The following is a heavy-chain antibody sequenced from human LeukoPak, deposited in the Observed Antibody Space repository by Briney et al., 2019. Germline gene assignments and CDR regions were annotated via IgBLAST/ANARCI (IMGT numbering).Heavy chain of an antibody. V-gene: IGHV3-23*01. CDR2: ISGSGGST. D-gene: IGHD6-19*01. CDR3: AKDHTGYSSGWTVENL. J-gene: IGHJ4*02. CDR1: GFTFSSFG. Sequence: GGSLRLSCAASGFTFSSFGMHWVRQAPGKGLEWVSAISGSGGSTYYADSVKGRFTISRDNSKNTLYLQMNSLRAEDTAVYYCAKDHTGYSSGWTVENLWGQGTLVTVSS.